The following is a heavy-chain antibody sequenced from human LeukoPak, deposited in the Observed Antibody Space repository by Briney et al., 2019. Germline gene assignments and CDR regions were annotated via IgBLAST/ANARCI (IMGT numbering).Heavy chain of an antibody. Sequence: GGSLRLSCVASGFVFSNNYMSWVRQAPGKGLKWVSVIYSDGDTHYADSVTGRFIISRDNSKNTLYLQMNSLRLDDTGVYYCAILPGYWGQGTLVTVSS. J-gene: IGHJ4*02. CDR2: IYSDGDT. V-gene: IGHV3-66*02. CDR3: AILPGY. CDR1: GFVFSNNY.